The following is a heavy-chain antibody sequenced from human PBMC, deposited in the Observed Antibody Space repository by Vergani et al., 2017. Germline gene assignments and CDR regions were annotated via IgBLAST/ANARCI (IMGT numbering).Heavy chain of an antibody. V-gene: IGHV3-7*01. Sequence: EVQLVESGGGLVQPGGSLRLSCAASGFTFSSYWMSWVRQAPGKGLEWVAKIKQDGSEKDYVDSGRGRFTISRDNAKNSLYLQMNSLRAEDTAVYYCAIDLLEMATPYWGQGTLVTVSS. J-gene: IGHJ4*02. D-gene: IGHD5-24*01. CDR1: GFTFSSYW. CDR3: AIDLLEMATPY. CDR2: IKQDGSEK.